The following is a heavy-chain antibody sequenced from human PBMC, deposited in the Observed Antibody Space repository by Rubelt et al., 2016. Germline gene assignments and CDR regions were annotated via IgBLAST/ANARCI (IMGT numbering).Heavy chain of an antibody. CDR3: ARDYNYGNFDY. V-gene: IGHV7-4-1*02. CDR1: GNAFNNFA. Sequence: QVQLVQSGSELKKPGASVIISCKASGNAFNNFAMNWVRQAPGQGLEWMGWINTNTGNPTYAQGFTGRFVFSLDTPRSTAILQISSLKAEDTAVYYCARDYNYGNFDYWGQGTLVTVSS. CDR2: INTNTGNP. J-gene: IGHJ4*02. D-gene: IGHD1-1*01.